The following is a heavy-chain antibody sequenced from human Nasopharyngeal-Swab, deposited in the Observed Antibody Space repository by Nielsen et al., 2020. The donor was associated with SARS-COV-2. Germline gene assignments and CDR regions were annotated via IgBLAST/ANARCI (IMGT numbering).Heavy chain of an antibody. D-gene: IGHD3-10*01. Sequence: GESLKISCEASGFTFSSYSMNWVRQAPGKGLEWVSSISSSSSYIYYADSVKGRFTISRDNAKNSLYLQMNSLRAEDTAVYYCARDPGRWVRGVYYWGQGTLVTVSS. CDR1: GFTFSSYS. CDR3: ARDPGRWVRGVYY. V-gene: IGHV3-21*01. J-gene: IGHJ4*02. CDR2: ISSSSSYI.